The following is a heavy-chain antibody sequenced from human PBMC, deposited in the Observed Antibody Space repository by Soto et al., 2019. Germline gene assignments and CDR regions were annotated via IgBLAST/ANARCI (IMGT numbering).Heavy chain of an antibody. J-gene: IGHJ5*02. Sequence: QVQLQESGPGLVKPSQTLSLTCTVSGGSISSGDYYWSWIRQPPGKGLEWIGYIYYSGSTYYNPSLKRRVXXSXDXXKNQFALKLSSVTAADTAVYYCASHRGFGLNWFDPWGQGTLVTVSS. D-gene: IGHD3-10*01. CDR2: IYYSGST. CDR1: GGSISSGDYY. V-gene: IGHV4-30-4*01. CDR3: ASHRGFGLNWFDP.